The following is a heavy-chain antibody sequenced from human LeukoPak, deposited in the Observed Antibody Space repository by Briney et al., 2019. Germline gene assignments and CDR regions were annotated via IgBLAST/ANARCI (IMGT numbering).Heavy chain of an antibody. CDR3: ARDDYGDSRGDY. J-gene: IGHJ4*02. D-gene: IGHD4-17*01. V-gene: IGHV1-69*05. CDR1: GGTFSSYA. CDR2: IIPIFGTA. Sequence: SVKVSCKASGGTFSSYAISWVRQAPGQGLEWMGGIIPIFGTANYAQKFQGRVTITTDESTSTAYMELSSLRSEVTAVYHCARDDYGDSRGDYWGQGTLVTVSS.